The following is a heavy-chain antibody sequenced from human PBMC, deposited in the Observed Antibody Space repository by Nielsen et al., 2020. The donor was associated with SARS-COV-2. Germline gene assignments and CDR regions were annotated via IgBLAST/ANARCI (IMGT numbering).Heavy chain of an antibody. Sequence: GESLKISCAASGFTFSSYDMHWVRQATGKGLEWVSGISWNSGSIGYADSVKGRFTISRDNSKNTLFLQMNSLRAEDTAVYYCAKVRHGYSYGFDYWGQGTLVTVAS. D-gene: IGHD5-18*01. CDR1: GFTFSSYD. CDR2: ISWNSGSI. V-gene: IGHV3-NL1*01. CDR3: AKVRHGYSYGFDY. J-gene: IGHJ4*02.